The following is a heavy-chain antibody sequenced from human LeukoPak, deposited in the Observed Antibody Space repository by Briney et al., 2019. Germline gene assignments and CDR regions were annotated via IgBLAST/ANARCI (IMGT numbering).Heavy chain of an antibody. CDR2: IYYSGST. Sequence: PSETLSLTCTVSGGSISSYYWSWIRQPPGKGLEWIGYIYYSGSTNYNPSLKSRVTISADTSKNQFSLKLSSVTAADTAVYYCASMVRGVIIYFDYWGQGTLVTVSS. CDR3: ASMVRGVIIYFDY. V-gene: IGHV4-59*01. D-gene: IGHD3-10*01. CDR1: GGSISSYY. J-gene: IGHJ4*02.